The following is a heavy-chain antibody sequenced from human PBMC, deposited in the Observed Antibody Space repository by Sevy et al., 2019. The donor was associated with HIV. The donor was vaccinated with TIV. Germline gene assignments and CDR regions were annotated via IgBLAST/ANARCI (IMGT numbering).Heavy chain of an antibody. CDR1: GGSISSLNYY. CDR3: ARANAYLTSDAFDL. CDR2: ISYSGRT. J-gene: IGHJ3*01. V-gene: IGHV4-31*03. D-gene: IGHD1-26*01. Sequence: SETLSLTCTVSGGSISSLNYYWSWIRQHPGKGLEWIGYISYSGRTSYNPSLKSRLTISLDTSKNQFSLRLSSVTAADTALFCCARANAYLTSDAFDLWGQGTMVTVSS.